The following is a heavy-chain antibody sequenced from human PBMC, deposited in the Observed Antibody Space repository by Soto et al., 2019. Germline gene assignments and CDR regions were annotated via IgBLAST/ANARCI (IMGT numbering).Heavy chain of an antibody. D-gene: IGHD3-22*01. J-gene: IGHJ4*02. CDR1: GFTFSSYG. CDR2: ISYDGSNK. CDR3: AKDAFLYYDSSGPLFDY. V-gene: IGHV3-30*18. Sequence: GGSLRLSCAASGFTFSSYGMHWVRQAPGKGLEWVAVISYDGSNKYYADSVKGRFTISRDNSKNTLYLQMNSLRAEDTAVYYCAKDAFLYYDSSGPLFDYWGQGTLVTVSS.